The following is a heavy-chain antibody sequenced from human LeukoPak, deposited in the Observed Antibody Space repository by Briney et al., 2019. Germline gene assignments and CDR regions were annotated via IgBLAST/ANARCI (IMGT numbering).Heavy chain of an antibody. CDR2: IYSGGST. CDR1: GFTVSSNY. V-gene: IGHV3-53*05. Sequence: PGGSLRLSCAASGFTVSSNYMSWVRQAPGKGLEWVSVIYSGGSTYYADSVKGRFTISRDNSKNTLYLQMNSLRAEDTAVYYCAKRRGYSSGPFDPWGQGTLVTVSS. D-gene: IGHD6-25*01. J-gene: IGHJ5*02. CDR3: AKRRGYSSGPFDP.